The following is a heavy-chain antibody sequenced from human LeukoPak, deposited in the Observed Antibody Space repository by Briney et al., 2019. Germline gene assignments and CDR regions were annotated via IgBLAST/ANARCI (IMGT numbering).Heavy chain of an antibody. V-gene: IGHV4-39*02. CDR2: IYYSGST. D-gene: IGHD6-19*01. CDR1: GGSISSSSYY. J-gene: IGHJ4*02. Sequence: SETLSLTCTVSGGSISSSSYYWGWIRQPPGKGLEWIGNIYYSGSTYYNPSLKSRVTISVDTSKNQFSLKLSSVTAADTAVYYCARERESSGWEDHFDYWGQGTLVTVSS. CDR3: ARERESSGWEDHFDY.